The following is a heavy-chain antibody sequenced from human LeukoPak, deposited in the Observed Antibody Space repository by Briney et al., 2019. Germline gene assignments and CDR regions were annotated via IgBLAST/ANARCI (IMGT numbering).Heavy chain of an antibody. V-gene: IGHV1-2*06. CDR3: ARGYYDSPGEYFQH. Sequence: ASVKVSCKASGYTFTSYGISWVRQAPGQGLEWMGRINPNSGGTNYAQKFQGRVTMTRDTSISTAYMELSRLRSDDTAVYYCARGYYDSPGEYFQHWGQGTLVTVSS. J-gene: IGHJ1*01. D-gene: IGHD3-22*01. CDR1: GYTFTSYG. CDR2: INPNSGGT.